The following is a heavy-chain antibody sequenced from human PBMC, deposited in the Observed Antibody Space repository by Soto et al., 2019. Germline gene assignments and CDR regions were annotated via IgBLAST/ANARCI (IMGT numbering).Heavy chain of an antibody. J-gene: IGHJ5*02. CDR1: GFSLSTSGVG. CDR2: IYWDDDK. CDR3: AHRRGYSYKGYNWFDP. D-gene: IGHD5-18*01. Sequence: QITLKESGPTLVKPTQTLTLTCTFSGFSLSTSGVGVGWIRQPPGKALEWLALIYWDDDKRYSPSLKSRLTITKDTSKNQVVLTMTNMDPVDTATYYCAHRRGYSYKGYNWFDPWGQGTLVTASS. V-gene: IGHV2-5*02.